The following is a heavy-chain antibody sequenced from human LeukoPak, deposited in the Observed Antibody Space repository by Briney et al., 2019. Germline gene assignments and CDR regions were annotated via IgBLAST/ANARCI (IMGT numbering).Heavy chain of an antibody. CDR1: GFTLSNHW. V-gene: IGHV3-7*03. CDR2: VNRDGSET. J-gene: IGHJ6*02. Sequence: GGSLRLSCAASGFTLSNHWMTWVCQVPGRGPEWVANVNRDGSETYYLDSVKGRFTISKDNAKNSLYLQMNSLRAEDTALYHCARNNGMDVWGQGTTVIVSS. CDR3: ARNNGMDV.